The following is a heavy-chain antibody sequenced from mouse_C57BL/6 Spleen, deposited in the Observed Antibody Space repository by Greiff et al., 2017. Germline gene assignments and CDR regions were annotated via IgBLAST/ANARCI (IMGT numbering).Heavy chain of an antibody. V-gene: IGHV1-69*01. Sequence: QVQLQQPGAELVMPGASVKLSCKASGYTFTSYWMHWVKQRPGQGLEWIGEIDPSDSYTNYNQKFKGKSTLTVDKSSSTAYMQLSSLTSEDSAVYYCARTASYYGSSYGGWYFDVWGTGTTVTVSS. CDR2: IDPSDSYT. J-gene: IGHJ1*03. D-gene: IGHD1-1*01. CDR1: GYTFTSYW. CDR3: ARTASYYGSSYGGWYFDV.